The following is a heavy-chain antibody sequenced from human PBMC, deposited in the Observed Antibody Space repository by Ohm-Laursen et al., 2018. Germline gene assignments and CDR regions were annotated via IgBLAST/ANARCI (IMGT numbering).Heavy chain of an antibody. CDR2: INHSGST. Sequence: LRLSCSAPGFLFSGYSMNWVRQAPGKGLEWIGEINHSGSTNYNPSLKSRVTISVDTSKKQFSLDMNSLTAADTAIYYCASVERRWLQIKGWGQGTLVTVSS. V-gene: IGHV4-34*01. J-gene: IGHJ4*02. D-gene: IGHD5-24*01. CDR3: ASVERRWLQIKG. CDR1: GFLFSGYS.